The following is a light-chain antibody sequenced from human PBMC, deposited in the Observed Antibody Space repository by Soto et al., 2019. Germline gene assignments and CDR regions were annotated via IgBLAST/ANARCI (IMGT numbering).Light chain of an antibody. CDR2: EVS. V-gene: IGLV2-23*02. CDR3: CSYAGSSTLV. Sequence: QSALTQPASVSGSPGQSITISCTGTSSDVGSYNLVSWYQQHPGKAPKLMIYEVSTRPSGVSNRFSGSKSGNTASLTISGHQAEDEADYYCCSYAGSSTLVFGGGTKVTVL. J-gene: IGLJ2*01. CDR1: SSDVGSYNL.